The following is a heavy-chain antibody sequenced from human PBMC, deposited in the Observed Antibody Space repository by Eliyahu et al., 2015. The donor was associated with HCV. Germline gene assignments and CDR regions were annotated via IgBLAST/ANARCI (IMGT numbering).Heavy chain of an antibody. J-gene: IGHJ5*02. CDR3: ARPTGEDGHFDP. Sequence: APGQRLEWMGWINAGNGNTKYSQKFQGRVTITRDTSASTAYMELSSLRSEDTAVYYCARPTGEDGHFDPWGQGTLVTVSS. D-gene: IGHD7-27*01. CDR2: INAGNGNT. V-gene: IGHV1-3*01.